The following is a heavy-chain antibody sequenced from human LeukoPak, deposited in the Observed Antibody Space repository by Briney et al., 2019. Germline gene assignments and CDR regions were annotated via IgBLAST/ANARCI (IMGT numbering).Heavy chain of an antibody. CDR3: AKDYGDYHWYYGMDV. D-gene: IGHD4-17*01. V-gene: IGHV3-30*18. CDR1: GFTFSNYG. Sequence: GGSLRLSCAGSGFTFSNYGMHWVRQAPGKGLEWVALISYDGSNKYYADSVKGRITISRDNSKNTLYLQMNSLRAEDTAVYYCAKDYGDYHWYYGMDVWGQGTTVTVSS. J-gene: IGHJ6*02. CDR2: ISYDGSNK.